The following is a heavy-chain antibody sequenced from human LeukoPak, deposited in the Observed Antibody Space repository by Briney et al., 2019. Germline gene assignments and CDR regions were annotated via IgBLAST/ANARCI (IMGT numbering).Heavy chain of an antibody. CDR2: INHSGST. D-gene: IGHD2-2*01. CDR1: GGSFSGYY. J-gene: IGHJ6*03. Sequence: SETLSLTCAVYGGSFSGYYWSWIRRPPGKGLEWIAEINHSGSTNYNPSLKSRVTISVDTSKNQFSLKLSSVTAADTAVYYCARAAIGYCSSTSCYPYYYYYMDVWGKGTTVTVSS. CDR3: ARAAIGYCSSTSCYPYYYYYMDV. V-gene: IGHV4-34*01.